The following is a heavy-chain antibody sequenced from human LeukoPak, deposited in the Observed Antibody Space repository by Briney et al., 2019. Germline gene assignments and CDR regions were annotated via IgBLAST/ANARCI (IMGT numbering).Heavy chain of an antibody. CDR2: VSQSGSA. CDR3: ARRRFSYDSSGYYYRYAFDI. J-gene: IGHJ3*02. Sequence: PSETLSLTCAVYGGSFSGYYWTWIRQSPGKGLEWIGEVSQSGSANYNPSLKSRVTMSVDTSRSQFSLKLTSVTAADTAVYYCARRRFSYDSSGYYYRYAFDIWGQGTKVTVSS. CDR1: GGSFSGYY. V-gene: IGHV4-34*01. D-gene: IGHD3-22*01.